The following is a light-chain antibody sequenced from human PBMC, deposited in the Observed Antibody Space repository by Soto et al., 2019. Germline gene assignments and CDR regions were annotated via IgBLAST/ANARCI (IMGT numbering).Light chain of an antibody. CDR1: QSISSC. CDR2: AAS. V-gene: IGKV1-39*01. CDR3: QQSYSTPYT. J-gene: IGKJ2*01. Sequence: DIQMTQSPSSLFASVGDRVTITCRASQSISSCLNWFQQKPGKAPKLLIYAASTLQSGVPSRFSGSGSGTDFTLIISSLQPEDFATYYCQQSYSTPYTFGQGTKLEIK.